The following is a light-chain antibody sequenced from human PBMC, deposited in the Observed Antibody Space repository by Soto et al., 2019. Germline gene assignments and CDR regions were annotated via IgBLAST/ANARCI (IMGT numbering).Light chain of an antibody. CDR1: QSVSSSH. V-gene: IGKV3-20*01. J-gene: IGKJ1*01. CDR3: QPYGASPWT. Sequence: EIVLTQSPATLSLSPGERATLSCRASQSVSSSHLAWYQQKRGQAPRLLIYDTSTRATGIPDRFSGSGSGTDFTLTISRLEPEDFEVYHGQPYGASPWTLGQGTNV. CDR2: DTS.